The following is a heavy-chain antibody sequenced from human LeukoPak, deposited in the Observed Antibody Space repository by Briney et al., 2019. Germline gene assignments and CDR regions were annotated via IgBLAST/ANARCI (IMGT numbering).Heavy chain of an antibody. CDR1: GFTFSSYA. Sequence: EGSLRLSCAASGFTFSSYAMSWVRQAPGKGLEWVSGISGSGGTYYADSVKGRFTISRDNPKKTLYLQMNSLRAEDAAIYYCARDLAVAGNGHFWGQGTLVTVSS. V-gene: IGHV3-23*01. CDR2: ISGSGGT. J-gene: IGHJ4*02. CDR3: ARDLAVAGNGHF. D-gene: IGHD6-19*01.